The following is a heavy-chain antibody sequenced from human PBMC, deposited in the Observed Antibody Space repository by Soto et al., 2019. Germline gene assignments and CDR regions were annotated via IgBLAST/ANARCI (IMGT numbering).Heavy chain of an antibody. D-gene: IGHD2-2*01. Sequence: QVQLVQSGAEVKKPGSSVKVSCKVSGGTFSSYAISWVRQAPGQVLEWMGGIIPIFGTANYAQKFQGRVTITADESTSTAYMELSSLRSEDTAVYYCARNDIVLVPAAIGSHFDYWGQGTLVTVSS. V-gene: IGHV1-69*12. CDR1: GGTFSSYA. CDR2: IIPIFGTA. J-gene: IGHJ4*02. CDR3: ARNDIVLVPAAIGSHFDY.